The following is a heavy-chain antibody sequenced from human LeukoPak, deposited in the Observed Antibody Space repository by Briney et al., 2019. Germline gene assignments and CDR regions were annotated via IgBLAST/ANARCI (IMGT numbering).Heavy chain of an antibody. CDR1: GGSISSSSYY. Sequence: SETLSLTCTVSGGSISSSSYYWGWIRQPPGKGLEWIGSIYYSGSTYYNPSLKSRVTISVDTSKNQFSLKLSSVTAADTAVYYCARIDQLGPPYYYYYYMDVWGKGTTVTVSS. J-gene: IGHJ6*03. CDR3: ARIDQLGPPYYYYYYMDV. V-gene: IGHV4-39*07. CDR2: IYYSGST. D-gene: IGHD2-2*01.